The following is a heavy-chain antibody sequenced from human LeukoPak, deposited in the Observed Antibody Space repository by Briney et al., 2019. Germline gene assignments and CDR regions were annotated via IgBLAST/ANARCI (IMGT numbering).Heavy chain of an antibody. CDR1: GGSFSGYY. CDR3: ARGPYCSGGSCYYYYYYMDV. V-gene: IGHV4-34*01. D-gene: IGHD2-15*01. Sequence: SETLSLTCAVYGGSFSGYYWSWIPQPPGKGLEWIGEINHSGSTNYNPSLKSRVTISVDTSKNQFSLKLSSVTAADTAVYYCARGPYCSGGSCYYYYYYMDVWGKGTTVTVSS. CDR2: INHSGST. J-gene: IGHJ6*03.